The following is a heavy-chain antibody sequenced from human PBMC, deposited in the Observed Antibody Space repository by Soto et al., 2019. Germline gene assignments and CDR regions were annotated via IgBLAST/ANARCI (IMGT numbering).Heavy chain of an antibody. J-gene: IGHJ6*02. Sequence: QVQLVQSGAEVRKPGASVKVSCKASGYTFTTYGISWVRQAPGHVLEWMGWISGYNGHTKYAQKFQGRVTMTTDTSTSTVYMDLRSLRSDDTAVYYCAREGEMPYYYYGLDVWGQGTTVTVSS. V-gene: IGHV1-18*01. D-gene: IGHD3-16*01. CDR2: ISGYNGHT. CDR1: GYTFTTYG. CDR3: AREGEMPYYYYGLDV.